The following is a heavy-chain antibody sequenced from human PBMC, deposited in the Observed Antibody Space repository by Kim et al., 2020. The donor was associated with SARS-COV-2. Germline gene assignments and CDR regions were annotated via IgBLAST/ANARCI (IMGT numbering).Heavy chain of an antibody. V-gene: IGHV4-4*02. Sequence: SETLSLTCAVSGGSISISNWWSWVRQPPGKGLEWIGEIYHSGSTKYNPSLKSRVTISVDKSKNQFSLKLSSVTPADTAVYSCARAPGTALLRAYSYYGMDVWGQGTTVTVSS. CDR3: ARAPGTALLRAYSYYGMDV. J-gene: IGHJ6*02. CDR2: IYHSGST. CDR1: GGSISISNW.